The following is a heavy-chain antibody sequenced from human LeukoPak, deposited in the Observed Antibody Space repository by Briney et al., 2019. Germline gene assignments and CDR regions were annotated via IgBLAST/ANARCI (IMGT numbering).Heavy chain of an antibody. J-gene: IGHJ4*02. CDR3: AKPRSGWYHFDY. Sequence: GGSLRLSCAASGFTFSSYAMSWVRQAPGKGLEWVSVITDSGGSTYYADSVKGRFTISRDNSRNTLYLQMNSLRAGDTAVYYCAKPRSGWYHFDYWGQGTLVTVSS. CDR2: ITDSGGST. D-gene: IGHD6-19*01. CDR1: GFTFSSYA. V-gene: IGHV3-23*01.